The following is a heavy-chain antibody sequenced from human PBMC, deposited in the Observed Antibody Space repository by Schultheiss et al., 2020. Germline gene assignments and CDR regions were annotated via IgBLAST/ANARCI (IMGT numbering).Heavy chain of an antibody. CDR3: TRGVWWFGELLSVYYYYGMDV. V-gene: IGHV3-49*04. J-gene: IGHJ6*02. CDR1: GFTFSNAW. D-gene: IGHD3-10*01. CDR2: IRSKAYGGTT. Sequence: GGSLRLSCAASGFTFSNAWMNWVRQAPGKGLEWVGFIRSKAYGGTTEYAASVKGRFTISRDDSKSIAYLQMNSLKTEDTAVYYCTRGVWWFGELLSVYYYYGMDVWGQGTTVNVYS.